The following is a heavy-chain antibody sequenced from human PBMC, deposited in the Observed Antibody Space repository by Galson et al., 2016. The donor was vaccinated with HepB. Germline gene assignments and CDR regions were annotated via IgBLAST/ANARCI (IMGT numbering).Heavy chain of an antibody. V-gene: IGHV3-48*01. D-gene: IGHD3-3*01. CDR3: ARDGIADYDFRSAYGYYFYGMDV. CDR1: GFTFSSYS. Sequence: SLRLSCAASGFTFSSYSMSWVRQAPGKGLEWVSYISSSSNTIYYADSVKGRFTISRDNAKNSLYLQMSSLRAEDTALYYCARDGIADYDFRSAYGYYFYGMDVWGQGTTVTVSS. CDR2: ISSSSNTI. J-gene: IGHJ6*02.